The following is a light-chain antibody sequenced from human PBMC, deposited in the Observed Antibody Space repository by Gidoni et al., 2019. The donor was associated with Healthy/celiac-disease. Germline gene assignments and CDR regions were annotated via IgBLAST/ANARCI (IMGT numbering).Light chain of an antibody. CDR3: QQDYSQRT. V-gene: IGKV4-1*01. CDR2: WAS. CDR1: QSVLYSSNNKNY. J-gene: IGKJ1*01. Sequence: DIVMTQSPDSLAVSLGERATINCKSSQSVLYSSNNKNYLAWYQQKPGQPPKLLIYWASTRESGVPDRFSGSGSGTDFTLTISSLQAEDVAVYYCQQDYSQRTFXXXTKVEIK.